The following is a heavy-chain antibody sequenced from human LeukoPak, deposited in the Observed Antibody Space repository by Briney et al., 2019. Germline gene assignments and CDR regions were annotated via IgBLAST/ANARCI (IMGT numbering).Heavy chain of an antibody. Sequence: GGSLRLSCAASGFTFSSYNMNWVRQAPGKGLEWVSSISSSSSYIYFADSVKGRFTISRDNAKNSLYLQMNSLRAEDTAVYYCARGTGGDYYFDSWGQGTLVTVSS. J-gene: IGHJ4*02. V-gene: IGHV3-21*01. CDR1: GFTFSSYN. CDR3: ARGTGGDYYFDS. D-gene: IGHD2-21*02. CDR2: ISSSSSYI.